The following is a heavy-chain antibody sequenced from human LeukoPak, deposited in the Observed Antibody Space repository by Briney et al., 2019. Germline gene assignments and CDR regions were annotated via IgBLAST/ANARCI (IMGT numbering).Heavy chain of an antibody. D-gene: IGHD3-9*01. CDR3: ATISTISNLNYFDY. CDR2: IRYDGSNK. J-gene: IGHJ4*02. Sequence: GGSLRLSCAASGFTFSSYGMHWVRQAPGKGLEWVAFIRYDGSNKYYADSVKGRFTISRDNSKNTLYLQMKSLRAEDTAVYYCATISTISNLNYFDYWGQGTLVTVSS. CDR1: GFTFSSYG. V-gene: IGHV3-30*02.